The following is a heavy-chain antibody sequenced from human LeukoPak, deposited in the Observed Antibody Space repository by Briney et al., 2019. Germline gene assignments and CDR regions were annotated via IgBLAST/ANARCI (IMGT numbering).Heavy chain of an antibody. CDR3: ARPYRGSPNAFDI. CDR2: ISYDGSNK. J-gene: IGHJ3*02. V-gene: IGHV3-30*03. Sequence: PGGSLRLSCAASGFIFSNYGMHWVRQAPGKGLEWVAVISYDGSNKYYADSVKGRFTISRDNAKNSLYLQMNSLRAEDTAVYYCARPYRGSPNAFDIWGQGTMVTVSS. CDR1: GFIFSNYG. D-gene: IGHD6-13*01.